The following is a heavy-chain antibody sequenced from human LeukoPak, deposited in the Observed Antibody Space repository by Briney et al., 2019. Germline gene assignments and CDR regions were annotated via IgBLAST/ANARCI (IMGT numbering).Heavy chain of an antibody. Sequence: GGSLRLSCAASGFSFRRYDMHWVRQAPGKGLEWVAATSYDGTSELYADFVKGRFSISRDNSRNTLSLQMDTLGPEDTAIYYCARAKGLAGSYLDNWFDPWGQGTRVIVSS. J-gene: IGHJ5*02. D-gene: IGHD1-26*01. V-gene: IGHV3-30*04. CDR1: GFSFRRYD. CDR3: ARAKGLAGSYLDNWFDP. CDR2: TSYDGTSE.